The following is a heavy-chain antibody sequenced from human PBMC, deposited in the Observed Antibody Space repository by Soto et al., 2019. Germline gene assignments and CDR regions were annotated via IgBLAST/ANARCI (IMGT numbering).Heavy chain of an antibody. CDR1: GYRFTTYW. J-gene: IGHJ4*02. Sequence: PWESLKISCKGSGYRFTTYWIGRVRQMPGKGREWMGIIYPGDSDTRYSPSFQGQVTISADKYISTAYLQWSSLKASDTAMYYCARKDSSCAFDYWGQGTLVTVSS. CDR2: IYPGDSDT. CDR3: ARKDSSCAFDY. D-gene: IGHD3-22*01. V-gene: IGHV5-51*01.